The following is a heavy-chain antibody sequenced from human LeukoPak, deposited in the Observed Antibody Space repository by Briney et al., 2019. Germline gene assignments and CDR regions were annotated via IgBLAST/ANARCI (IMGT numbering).Heavy chain of an antibody. V-gene: IGHV4-61*02. Sequence: SQTLSLTCTVSGGSISSGSYYWSWIRQPAGKGLEWIGRIYTSGSTNYNPSLKSRVTISVDTSKNRFSLKLSSVTAADTAVYYCARLYLAYWYFDLWGRGTLVTVSS. J-gene: IGHJ2*01. CDR2: IYTSGST. CDR3: ARLYLAYWYFDL. D-gene: IGHD2-21*01. CDR1: GGSISSGSYY.